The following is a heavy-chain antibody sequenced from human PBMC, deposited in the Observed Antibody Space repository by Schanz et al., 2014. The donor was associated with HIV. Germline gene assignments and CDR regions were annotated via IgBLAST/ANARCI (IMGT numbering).Heavy chain of an antibody. V-gene: IGHV3-21*04. D-gene: IGHD3-3*01. CDR3: ARPDYEFWVDV. CDR2: ISSSGTYI. Sequence: VQLVESGGGVVQPGRSLRLSCAASGFTFSSYSMNWVRQAPGKGLEWVSCISSSGTYIYYADSVKGRFTISRDNAKNSLSLQMNSLRAEDTAVYYCARPDYEFWVDVWGQGTTVTVSS. J-gene: IGHJ6*02. CDR1: GFTFSSYS.